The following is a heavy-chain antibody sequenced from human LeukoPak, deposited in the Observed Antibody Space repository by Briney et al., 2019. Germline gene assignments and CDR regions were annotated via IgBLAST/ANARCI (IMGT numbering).Heavy chain of an antibody. V-gene: IGHV3-48*03. CDR2: ISSRGSTI. CDR3: ARVLSSWYRYLDY. D-gene: IGHD6-13*01. Sequence: GGSLRLSCAASGFTFSSYEMNWVRQAPGKGLEWVSYISSRGSTIYYADSVKGRFTISRDNAKNSLYLQMSSLRAEDTAVYYCARVLSSWYRYLDYWGQGTLVTVSS. CDR1: GFTFSSYE. J-gene: IGHJ4*02.